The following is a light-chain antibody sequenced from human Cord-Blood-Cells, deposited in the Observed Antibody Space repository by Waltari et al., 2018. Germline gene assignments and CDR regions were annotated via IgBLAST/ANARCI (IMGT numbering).Light chain of an antibody. CDR3: QQYNSYPYT. CDR2: DAS. V-gene: IGKV1-5*01. Sequence: DLQITQSPSTLSESVGLRVAISCRASQSISSWLAWYQQKPGKAPKVLIYDASSLESWVPSRFSGSGSGTELTRTISSLQPDDFATYYCQQYNSYPYTFGQGTKLEIK. CDR1: QSISSW. J-gene: IGKJ2*01.